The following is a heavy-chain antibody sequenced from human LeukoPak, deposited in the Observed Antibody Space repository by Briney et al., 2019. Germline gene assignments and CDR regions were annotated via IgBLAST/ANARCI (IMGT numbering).Heavy chain of an antibody. J-gene: IGHJ1*01. CDR2: IYYSGNT. V-gene: IGHV4-31*03. CDR1: DDSIKSYGYY. CDR3: AKALQAEYFQN. Sequence: SETLSLTCSVSDDSIKSYGYYWSWISQLPGQGLEWIAFIYYSGNTYYNPSLRSRVSVSVDTSKNQFSLNLSSVTAADTAVYYCAKALQAEYFQNWGQGTLVTVSS.